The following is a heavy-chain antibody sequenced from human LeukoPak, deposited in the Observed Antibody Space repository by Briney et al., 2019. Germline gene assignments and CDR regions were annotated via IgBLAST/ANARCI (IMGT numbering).Heavy chain of an antibody. D-gene: IGHD3-22*01. V-gene: IGHV4-59*11. J-gene: IGHJ3*02. CDR3: TNSGYNLDAFDI. CDR2: IYYSGNT. Sequence: SETLSLTCTVSGGSISSHYRSWVRQPPGKGLEWVGYIYYSGNTNYNPSLMSRVTISVDTSKNQFSLKLSSVTAADTALYYCTNSGYNLDAFDIWGQGTMVTVSS. CDR1: GGSISSHY.